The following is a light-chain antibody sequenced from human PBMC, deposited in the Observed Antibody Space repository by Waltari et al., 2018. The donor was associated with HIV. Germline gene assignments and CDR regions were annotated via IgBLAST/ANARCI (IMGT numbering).Light chain of an antibody. CDR2: KAS. CDR1: QSISSW. CDR3: QQYNSHH. J-gene: IGKJ3*01. V-gene: IGKV1-5*03. Sequence: DIQMTQSPSTLSASVGARVTITCRASQSISSWLAWYQQKPGKAPKLLIYKASSLESGVPSRFSGSGSGTEFTLTISSLQPDDFATYYCQQYNSHHFGPGTKVDIK.